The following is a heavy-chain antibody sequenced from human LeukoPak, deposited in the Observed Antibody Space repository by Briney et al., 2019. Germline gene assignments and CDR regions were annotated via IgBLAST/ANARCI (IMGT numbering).Heavy chain of an antibody. Sequence: PGGSLRLSCAASGFTFSSYAMSWVRQAPGKGLDWVSVISSSGDTTYYADSVKGRFTISRDNSKNTLYLQMNSLRAEDTAVYYCAKTFYYGSSGYCNFDYWGQGTLVTVSS. CDR1: GFTFSSYA. CDR3: AKTFYYGSSGYCNFDY. V-gene: IGHV3-23*01. CDR2: ISSSGDTT. J-gene: IGHJ4*02. D-gene: IGHD3-22*01.